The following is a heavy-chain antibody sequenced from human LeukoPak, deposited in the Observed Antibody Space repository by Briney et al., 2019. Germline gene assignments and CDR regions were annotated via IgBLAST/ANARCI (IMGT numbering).Heavy chain of an antibody. V-gene: IGHV1-8*01. CDR3: ARGRRKGGQKHSSSSGHYYYYYMDV. Sequence: ASVKVSCKASGYTFTSYDINWVRQATGQWLEWMGWMNPNSGNTGYAQKFQGRVTMTRNTSISTACMELSSLRSEDTAVYYCARGRRKGGQKHSSSSGHYYYYYMDVWGKGTTVTVSS. J-gene: IGHJ6*03. CDR1: GYTFTSYD. CDR2: MNPNSGNT. D-gene: IGHD6-6*01.